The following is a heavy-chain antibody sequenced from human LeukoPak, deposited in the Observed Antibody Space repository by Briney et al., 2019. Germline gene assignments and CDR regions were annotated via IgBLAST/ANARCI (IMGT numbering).Heavy chain of an antibody. D-gene: IGHD6-13*01. CDR1: GGSISSYY. CDR2: IYYSGST. CDR3: ARDGAAAGTD. Sequence: PSETLSLTCTVSGGSISSYYWSWIRQPPGKGLEWIGSIYYSGSTYYNPSLKSRVTISVDKSKNQFSLKLSSVTAADTAVYYCARDGAAAGTDWGQGTLVTVSS. J-gene: IGHJ4*02. V-gene: IGHV4-59*12.